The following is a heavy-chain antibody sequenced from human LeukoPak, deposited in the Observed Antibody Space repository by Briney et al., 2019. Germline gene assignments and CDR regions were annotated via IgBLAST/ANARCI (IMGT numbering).Heavy chain of an antibody. D-gene: IGHD3-10*01. V-gene: IGHV1-2*02. CDR3: ARAPIWRPMVRGVIINGYDY. CDR2: INPNSGGT. J-gene: IGHJ4*02. Sequence: ASVKVSCKASGYTFTGYYMHWVRQAPGQGLEWMGWINPNSGGTNYAQKFQGRVTMTRDTSISTAYMELSRLRSDDTAVYYCARAPIWRPMVRGVIINGYDYWGQGTLVTVSS. CDR1: GYTFTGYY.